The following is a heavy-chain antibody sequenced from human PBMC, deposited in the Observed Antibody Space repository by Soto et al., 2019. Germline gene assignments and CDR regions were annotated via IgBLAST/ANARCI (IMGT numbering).Heavy chain of an antibody. CDR2: ISWNSGSI. V-gene: IGHV3-9*01. Sequence: EVQLVESGGGLVQPGRSLRLSCAASGFTFDDYAMHWVRQAPGKGLEWVSGISWNSGSIGYADSVKGRFTISRDNAKNSLYLQMNSLRAEDTALYYCAKDIVGAAAAESYYYYYGMDVWGQGTTVTVSS. J-gene: IGHJ6*02. D-gene: IGHD6-13*01. CDR3: AKDIVGAAAAESYYYYYGMDV. CDR1: GFTFDDYA.